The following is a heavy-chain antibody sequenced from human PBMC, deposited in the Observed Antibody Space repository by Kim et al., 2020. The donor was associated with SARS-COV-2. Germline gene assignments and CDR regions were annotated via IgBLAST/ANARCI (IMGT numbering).Heavy chain of an antibody. Sequence: SVMVSCKASGGTFSSYAISWVRQAPGQGLEWMGGIIPIFGTANYAQKFQGRVTITADESTSTAYMELSSLRSEDTAVYYWATPGPYYDIDFDYWGQGTLVTVSS. D-gene: IGHD3-22*01. CDR2: IIPIFGTA. CDR3: ATPGPYYDIDFDY. CDR1: GGTFSSYA. V-gene: IGHV1-69*13. J-gene: IGHJ4*02.